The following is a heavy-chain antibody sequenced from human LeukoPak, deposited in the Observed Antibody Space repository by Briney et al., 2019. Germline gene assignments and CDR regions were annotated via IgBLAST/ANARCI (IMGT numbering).Heavy chain of an antibody. J-gene: IGHJ4*02. CDR3: ARNEEGGWSGHVDY. D-gene: IGHD6-19*01. Sequence: ASVKVSCKASGYTFTGYYMHWVRQAPGQGLEWMGWINPNSGGTNYAQKLQGRVTMTTDTSTSTAYMELRSLRSDDTAVYYCARNEEGGWSGHVDYWGQGTLVTVSS. CDR1: GYTFTGYY. V-gene: IGHV1-2*02. CDR2: INPNSGGT.